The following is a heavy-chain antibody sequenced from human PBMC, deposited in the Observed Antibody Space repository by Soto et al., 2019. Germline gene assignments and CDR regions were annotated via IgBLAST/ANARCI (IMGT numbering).Heavy chain of an antibody. Sequence: VHLVQSAAEVKKPGSSVRVSCTTSGGTFGRNTIAWVRQAPEQGLEWMGHIVPIFGTSSYAQKFQGRVTITADESTTTAYMELHSLTSDDTAVYFCARDLNWALDYWGQGTLVIVS. CDR1: GGTFGRNT. CDR3: ARDLNWALDY. CDR2: IVPIFGTS. D-gene: IGHD7-27*01. V-gene: IGHV1-69*01. J-gene: IGHJ4*02.